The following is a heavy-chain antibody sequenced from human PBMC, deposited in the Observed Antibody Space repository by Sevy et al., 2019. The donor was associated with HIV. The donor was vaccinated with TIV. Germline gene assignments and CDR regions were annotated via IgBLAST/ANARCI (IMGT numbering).Heavy chain of an antibody. CDR2: IKLDGSDK. J-gene: IGHJ6*02. V-gene: IGHV3-7*03. CDR3: GRGHYARDV. CDR1: DFIFENYW. Sequence: GGSLRLSCGASDFIFENYWMTWVRQTSGQGLEWVATIKLDGSDKYYGDSVKGRFTISRDNSKKSLYLQMNSLRAEDTAVYFCGRGHYARDVWGQGTTVTVSS.